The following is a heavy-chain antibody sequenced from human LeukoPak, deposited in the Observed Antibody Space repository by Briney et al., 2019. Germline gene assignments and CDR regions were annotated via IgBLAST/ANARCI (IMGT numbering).Heavy chain of an antibody. D-gene: IGHD3-10*01. CDR2: IYYSGST. J-gene: IGHJ3*02. Sequence: SETLSLTCTVSGGSISSYYWSWIRQPPGKGLEWIGYIYYSGSTNYNPSLKSRVTISVDTSKNQFSLKLSSVTAADTAVYYCARATSPFGELFHAFDIWGQGTMVTVSS. CDR3: ARATSPFGELFHAFDI. V-gene: IGHV4-59*01. CDR1: GGSISSYY.